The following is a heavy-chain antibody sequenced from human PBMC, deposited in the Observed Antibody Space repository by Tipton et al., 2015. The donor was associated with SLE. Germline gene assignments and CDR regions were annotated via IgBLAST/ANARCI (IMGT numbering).Heavy chain of an antibody. V-gene: IGHV4-4*02. CDR3: VRDCGGPFNH. CDR1: GGAISSVNW. J-gene: IGHJ4*02. Sequence: GLVKPSGTLTLTCGVSGGAISSVNWWSWVRQPPGKGLEWIGETQLRGHSNFNPSLKSRVTISLDESKNLLSLELTSVTAADTAKYFCVRDCGGPFNHWGQGALVSVSS. CDR2: TQLRGHS. D-gene: IGHD3-10*01.